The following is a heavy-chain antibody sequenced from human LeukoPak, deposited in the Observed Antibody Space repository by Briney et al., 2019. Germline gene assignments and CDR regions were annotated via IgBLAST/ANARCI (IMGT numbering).Heavy chain of an antibody. Sequence: GGSLRLSCAASGFTFSSYAMSWVRKAPGKGLEWVSAISGSGGSTYYADSVKGRFTISRDNSKNTLYLQMNSLRAEDTAVYYCATPSGGFGEFRDYWGQGTLVTVSS. CDR1: GFTFSSYA. J-gene: IGHJ4*02. CDR2: ISGSGGST. V-gene: IGHV3-23*01. CDR3: ATPSGGFGEFRDY. D-gene: IGHD3-10*01.